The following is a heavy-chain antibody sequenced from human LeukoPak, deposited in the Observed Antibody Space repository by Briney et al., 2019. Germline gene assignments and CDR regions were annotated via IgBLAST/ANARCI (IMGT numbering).Heavy chain of an antibody. V-gene: IGHV3-48*01. D-gene: IGHD3-3*01. CDR2: MSSSSDTI. CDR1: GFTFSSYS. Sequence: PGGSLRLSCAASGFTFSSYSMNWVRQAPGKGLEWVSYMSSSSDTIYYADSVKGRFTISRDNAKSSLFLQMNSLRAEDTATYYCACGVDFSSGSKRGFDYWGLGTLVTVSS. J-gene: IGHJ4*02. CDR3: ACGVDFSSGSKRGFDY.